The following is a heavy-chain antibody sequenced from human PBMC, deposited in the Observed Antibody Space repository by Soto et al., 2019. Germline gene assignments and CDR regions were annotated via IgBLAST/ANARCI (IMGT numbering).Heavy chain of an antibody. CDR1: GFPFRNYP. CDR3: VKGEYYYDSSGYYPFDY. Sequence: GGSLRLSCSASGFPFRNYPMHWVRQAPGKGLEYVSAISSNGGSTYYADSVKGRFTISRDNSKNTQYLQMSSLRADDTAVYYCVKGEYYYDSSGYYPFDYWGQGTLVTVSS. CDR2: ISSNGGST. V-gene: IGHV3-64D*06. D-gene: IGHD3-22*01. J-gene: IGHJ4*02.